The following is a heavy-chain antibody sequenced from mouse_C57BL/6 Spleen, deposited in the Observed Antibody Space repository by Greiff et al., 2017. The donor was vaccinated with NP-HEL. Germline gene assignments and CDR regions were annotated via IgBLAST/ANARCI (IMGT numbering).Heavy chain of an antibody. CDR3: ARNVYDGYYVGAMDY. V-gene: IGHV8-12*01. J-gene: IGHJ4*01. CDR2: IYWDDDK. CDR1: GFSLSTSGMG. Sequence: QVTLKVSGPGILQSSQTLSLTCSFSGFSLSTSGMGVSWIRQPSGKGLEWLAYIYWDDDKRYNPSLKSRLTISKDTSRNQVFLKLTSVDTADTATYYCARNVYDGYYVGAMDYWGQGTTVTVSS. D-gene: IGHD2-3*01.